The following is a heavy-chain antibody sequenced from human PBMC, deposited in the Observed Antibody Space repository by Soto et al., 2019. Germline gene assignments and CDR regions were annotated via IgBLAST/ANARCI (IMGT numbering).Heavy chain of an antibody. J-gene: IGHJ4*02. D-gene: IGHD2-21*02. Sequence: QVQLVESGGGVVQPGRSLRLSCAASGFTFSSYGMHWVRQAPGKGLEWVAVIWYDGSNKYYADSVKGRFTISRDNSKNTLYLQMNSLRAEGTAVYYCARTYCGGDCYSDYWGQGTLVTVSS. V-gene: IGHV3-33*01. CDR2: IWYDGSNK. CDR1: GFTFSSYG. CDR3: ARTYCGGDCYSDY.